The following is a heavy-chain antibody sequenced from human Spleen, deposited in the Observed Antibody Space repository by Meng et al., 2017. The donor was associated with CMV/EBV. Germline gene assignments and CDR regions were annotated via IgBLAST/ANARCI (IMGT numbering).Heavy chain of an antibody. Sequence: GESLKISCAASGFTFSSYEMNWVRQAPGKGLEWVSYISSSGSTIYYADSVKGRFTISRDNAKNSLYLQMNSLRAEDTAVYYCAARNPLQYRKRAAFDIWGQGTMVTVSS. CDR2: ISSSGSTI. CDR3: AARNPLQYRKRAAFDI. CDR1: GFTFSSYE. J-gene: IGHJ3*02. V-gene: IGHV3-48*03. D-gene: IGHD4-11*01.